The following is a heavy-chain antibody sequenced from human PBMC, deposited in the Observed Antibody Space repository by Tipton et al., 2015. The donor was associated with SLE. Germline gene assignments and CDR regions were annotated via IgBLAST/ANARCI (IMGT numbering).Heavy chain of an antibody. J-gene: IGHJ2*01. CDR3: AKSRTAACMDSAGWSFDL. CDR1: GFTFSTYG. D-gene: IGHD6-13*01. V-gene: IGHV3-33*08. CDR2: IWYDGDNK. Sequence: SLRLSCSASGFTFSTYGMHWVRQAPGKGPEWVALIWYDGDNKYYADSVKGRFTISRDTSKNTVYLQMNSLRPEDTAMYYCAKSRTAACMDSAGWSFDLWGRGPLVTVSS.